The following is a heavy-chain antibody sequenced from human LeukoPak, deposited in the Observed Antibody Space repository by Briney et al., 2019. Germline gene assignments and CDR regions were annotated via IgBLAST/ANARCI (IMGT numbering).Heavy chain of an antibody. D-gene: IGHD3-10*01. J-gene: IGHJ4*02. V-gene: IGHV4-31*03. CDR2: IYYSGST. CDR3: ARTNRPTYYYGSGSYYAGYYFDY. CDR1: GGSISSGGYY. Sequence: SETLSLTCTVSGGSISSGGYYWGWVRQHPGTGLEWIGYIYYSGSTYYNPSLKSRVTISVDTSKNQFSLKLSSVTAADTAVYYCARTNRPTYYYGSGSYYAGYYFDYWGQGTLVTVSS.